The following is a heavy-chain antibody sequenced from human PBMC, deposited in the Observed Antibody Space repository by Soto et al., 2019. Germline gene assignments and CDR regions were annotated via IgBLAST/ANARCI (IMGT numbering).Heavy chain of an antibody. CDR3: ARAGYCSGGGCYSRLDY. J-gene: IGHJ4*02. D-gene: IGHD2-15*01. CDR1: GGSVSSGSYY. V-gene: IGHV4-61*01. Sequence: QVQLQESGPGLVKPSETLSLTCTVSGGSVSSGSYYWSWIRQPPGKGLEWIGYIYYSGSTNYNPSLKSRVTISVDTSKNQFSLKLSSVTAADTAVYYCARAGYCSGGGCYSRLDYWGQGTLVTVSS. CDR2: IYYSGST.